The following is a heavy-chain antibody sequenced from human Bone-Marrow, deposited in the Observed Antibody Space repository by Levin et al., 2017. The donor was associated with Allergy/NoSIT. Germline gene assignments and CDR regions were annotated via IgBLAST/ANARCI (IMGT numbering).Heavy chain of an antibody. V-gene: IGHV3-66*01. CDR3: SSAPGFSDY. J-gene: IGHJ4*02. CDR1: EFTVGNNY. CDR2: IYSVGST. Sequence: ASVKVSCAASEFTVGNNYMAWVRQAPGKGLEWVSVIYSVGSTYYEDSVKGRFIISRDNSKNTLYLQMKSLRAEDTAVYYCSSAPGFSDYWGQGTLVTVSS.